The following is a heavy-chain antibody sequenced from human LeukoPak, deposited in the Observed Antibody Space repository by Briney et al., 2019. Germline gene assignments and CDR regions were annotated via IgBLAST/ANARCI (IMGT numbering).Heavy chain of an antibody. J-gene: IGHJ4*02. V-gene: IGHV1-69*04. CDR2: IIPILGIA. CDR3: ARGIAVAGSLGFDY. CDR1: GGTFSSYA. D-gene: IGHD6-19*01. Sequence: GASVKVSCKASGGTFSSYAISWVRQAPGQGLEWMGRIIPILGIANYAQKFQGRVTITADKSTSTAYMELSSLRSEDTAVYYCARGIAVAGSLGFDYWSQGTLVTVSS.